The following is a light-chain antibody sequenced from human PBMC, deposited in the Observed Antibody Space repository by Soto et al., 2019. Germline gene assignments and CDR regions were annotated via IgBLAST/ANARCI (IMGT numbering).Light chain of an antibody. CDR2: EVS. J-gene: IGLJ1*01. CDR1: SSDVGGYNY. Sequence: ALTQPASVSGSPGQSITISCTGTSSDVGGYNYVSWYQQHPGKAPKLMIYEVSNRPSGVSNRFSGPKSGNTASLTISGLQAEDEADYYCSSYTSSSTYVFGTGTKVTVL. V-gene: IGLV2-14*01. CDR3: SSYTSSSTYV.